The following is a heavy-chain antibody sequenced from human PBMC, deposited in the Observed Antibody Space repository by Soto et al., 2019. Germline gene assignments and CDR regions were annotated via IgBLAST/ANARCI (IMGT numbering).Heavy chain of an antibody. CDR2: IIPIFGTA. CDR1: GGTFSSYA. V-gene: IGHV1-69*13. D-gene: IGHD3-22*01. CDR3: ARDGHYDSSGYYPNPLYNWFDP. J-gene: IGHJ5*02. Sequence: GASVKVSCKASGGTFSSYAISWVRQAPGQGLEWMGGIIPIFGTANYAQKFQGRVTITADESTSTAYMELSSLRSEDTAVYYCARDGHYDSSGYYPNPLYNWFDPWGQGTLVTVSS.